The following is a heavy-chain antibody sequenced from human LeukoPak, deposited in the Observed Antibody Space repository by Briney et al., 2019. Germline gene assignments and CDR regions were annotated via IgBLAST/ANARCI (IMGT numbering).Heavy chain of an antibody. D-gene: IGHD6-19*01. V-gene: IGHV4-4*07. J-gene: IGHJ4*02. CDR2: IYTSGST. Sequence: SETLSLTCTASGGSISSYYWSWIRQPAGKGLEWIGRIYTSGSTNYNPSLKSRVTMSVDTSKNQFSLKLSSVTAADTAVYYCAREYSSGWSRGFDYWGQGTLVTVSS. CDR1: GGSISSYY. CDR3: AREYSSGWSRGFDY.